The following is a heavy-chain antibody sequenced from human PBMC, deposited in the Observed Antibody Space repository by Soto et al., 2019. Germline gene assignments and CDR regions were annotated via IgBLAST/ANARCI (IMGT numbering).Heavy chain of an antibody. J-gene: IGHJ4*02. CDR1: GGSISSYY. CDR3: ARRWGPVFDY. V-gene: IGHV4-59*08. CDR2: IYYSGST. Sequence: QVQLQESGPGLVKPSETLSLTCTVSGGSISSYYWSWIRQPPGKGLEWIGYIYYSGSTNYIPSLKSRVTISVDTSKNQFSLKLSSVTAADTAVYYCARRWGPVFDYWGQGTLVTVSS. D-gene: IGHD3-16*01.